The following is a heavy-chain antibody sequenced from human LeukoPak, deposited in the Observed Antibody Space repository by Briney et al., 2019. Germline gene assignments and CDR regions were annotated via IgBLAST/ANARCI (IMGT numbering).Heavy chain of an antibody. J-gene: IGHJ5*02. D-gene: IGHD1-1*01. Sequence: SETLSLTCTVSDGSISSYYWSWIRQPPGKGLEWIGYIYYSGSTNYNPSLKSRVTISLDTPKNQISLKVRSATAADTAMYYCARDRDGNGWFDPWGQGTLVTVSS. CDR1: DGSISSYY. V-gene: IGHV4-59*01. CDR3: ARDRDGNGWFDP. CDR2: IYYSGST.